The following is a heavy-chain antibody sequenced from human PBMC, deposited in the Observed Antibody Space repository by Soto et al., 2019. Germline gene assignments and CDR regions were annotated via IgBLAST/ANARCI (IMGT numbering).Heavy chain of an antibody. J-gene: IGHJ4*02. D-gene: IGHD1-1*01. Sequence: EVPLLESGGGLVEAGGSLRLSCAASGIAFSGYAMNWVRQAPGKGLEWVSSISGSGGITYIADSVKGRFTISRDNSKNTLYLQMNSLRAEDTAVYYCAQGAGPKLPPTVFPTVTRWGQGTLVTASS. CDR2: ISGSGGIT. CDR1: GIAFSGYA. CDR3: AQGAGPKLPPTVFPTVTR. V-gene: IGHV3-23*01.